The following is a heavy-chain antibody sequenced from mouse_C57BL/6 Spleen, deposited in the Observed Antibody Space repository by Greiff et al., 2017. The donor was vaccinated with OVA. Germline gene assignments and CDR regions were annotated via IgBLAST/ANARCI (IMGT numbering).Heavy chain of an antibody. V-gene: IGHV1-82*01. J-gene: IGHJ2*01. CDR3: ARSGLLGGYYFDY. Sequence: QVQLQQSGPELVKPGASVKISCKASGYAFSSSWMNWVKQRPGKGLEWIGRIYPGDGDTNYNGKFKGKATRTADKSSSTAYMQLSSLTSEDSAVYFCARSGLLGGYYFDYWGQGTTRTVSS. CDR1: GYAFSSSW. CDR2: IYPGDGDT. D-gene: IGHD2-1*01.